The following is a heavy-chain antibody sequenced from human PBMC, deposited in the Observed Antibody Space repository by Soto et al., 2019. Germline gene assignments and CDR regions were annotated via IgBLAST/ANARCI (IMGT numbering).Heavy chain of an antibody. D-gene: IGHD3-16*02. Sequence: SGGSLRLSCTASGFTFGDYAMRWVRRAPGKGLEWVGFIRSKAYGGTTEYAASVKGRFTISRENAKNSLYLQMNSLRAEDTAVYYCARYRSLDPWGQGILVTVSS. V-gene: IGHV3-49*04. CDR2: IRSKAYGGTT. J-gene: IGHJ5*02. CDR1: GFTFGDYA. CDR3: ARYRSLDP.